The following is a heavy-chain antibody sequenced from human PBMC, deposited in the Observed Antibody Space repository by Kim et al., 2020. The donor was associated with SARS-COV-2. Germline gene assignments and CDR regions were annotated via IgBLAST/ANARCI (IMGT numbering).Heavy chain of an antibody. J-gene: IGHJ4*02. V-gene: IGHV3-74*01. CDR2: ISPDGTTT. Sequence: GGSLRLSCTASKFSLSSHWMHWVRQPPGKGLVWVSRISPDGTTTRYADSVKGRFTISRDNAKNTLFLQMNSLRVEDSAVYYCIRGSQLSDYARLFDYWGQGTLVSVSS. CDR3: IRGSQLSDYARLFDY. D-gene: IGHD4-17*01. CDR1: KFSLSSHW.